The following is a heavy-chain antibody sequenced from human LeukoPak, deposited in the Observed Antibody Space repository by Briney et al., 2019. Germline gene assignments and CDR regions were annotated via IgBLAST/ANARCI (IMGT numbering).Heavy chain of an antibody. V-gene: IGHV4-34*01. CDR1: GGSFSGYY. CDR2: INHSGST. Sequence: PSETLSLTCAVYGGSFSGYYWSWLRQPPGKGLEWIGEINHSGSTNYNPSLKSRVTISVDTSKNQFSLKLSSVTAADTAVYYCASAPMVRRYYYYYMDVWGKGTTVTVSS. D-gene: IGHD3-10*01. CDR3: ASAPMVRRYYYYYMDV. J-gene: IGHJ6*03.